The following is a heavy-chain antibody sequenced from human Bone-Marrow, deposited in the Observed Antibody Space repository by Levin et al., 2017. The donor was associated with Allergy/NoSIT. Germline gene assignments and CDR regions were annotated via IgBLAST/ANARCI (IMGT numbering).Heavy chain of an antibody. CDR2: IKQDGSEE. V-gene: IGHV3-7*01. D-gene: IGHD6-19*01. CDR3: ARVRRYSSSAWYAGDY. Sequence: PGGSLRLSCAASGFTFHTYGMSWVRQAPGKGLEWVARIKQDGSEENYVDSLKGRFTISRDNAKNSLYLQMNSLRAEDTAMYFCARVRRYSSSAWYAGDYWGQGTLVTVSS. CDR1: GFTFHTYG. J-gene: IGHJ4*02.